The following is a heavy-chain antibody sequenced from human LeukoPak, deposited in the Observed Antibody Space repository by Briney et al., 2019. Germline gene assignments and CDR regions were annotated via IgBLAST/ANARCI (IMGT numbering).Heavy chain of an antibody. D-gene: IGHD1-1*01. V-gene: IGHV3-23*01. CDR3: ARYIRSPLYYFDY. CDR2: ISASGDST. Sequence: GGSLRLSCTASGFTFSSYAMSWARQAPGKGPEWVSTISASGDSTYYADSVKGRFTISRDISRNTLYVQMNSLRAEDTALYYCARYIRSPLYYFDYWGRGTLVTVSS. J-gene: IGHJ4*02. CDR1: GFTFSSYA.